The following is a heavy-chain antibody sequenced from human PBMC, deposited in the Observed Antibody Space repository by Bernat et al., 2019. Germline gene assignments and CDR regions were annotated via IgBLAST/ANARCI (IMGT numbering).Heavy chain of an antibody. D-gene: IGHD6-19*01. CDR3: AKDQDLQQWLVLAFDI. CDR1: GFTFSSYA. V-gene: IGHV3-23*04. CDR2: ISGSGGST. J-gene: IGHJ3*02. Sequence: VQLVESGGGLVQPGGSLRLSCAASGFTFSSYAMSWVRQAPGKGLEWVSAISGSGGSTYYADSVKGRFTISRDNSKNTLYLQMNSLRAEDTAVYYCAKDQDLQQWLVLAFDIWGQGTMVTVSS.